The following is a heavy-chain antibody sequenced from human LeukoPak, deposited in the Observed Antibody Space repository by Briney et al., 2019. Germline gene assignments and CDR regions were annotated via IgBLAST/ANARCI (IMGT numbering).Heavy chain of an antibody. CDR3: ARERHIVVVTAIPDY. J-gene: IGHJ4*02. CDR1: GFTFSSYW. D-gene: IGHD2-21*02. V-gene: IGHV3-7*01. CDR2: IKQDGSEK. Sequence: GGSLRLSCAASGFTFSSYWMSWVRQAPGKGLEWVANIKQDGSEKYYVDSVKGRFTISRDNAKNSLYLQMNSLRAEDTAVYYCARERHIVVVTAIPDYWGQGTLVTVSS.